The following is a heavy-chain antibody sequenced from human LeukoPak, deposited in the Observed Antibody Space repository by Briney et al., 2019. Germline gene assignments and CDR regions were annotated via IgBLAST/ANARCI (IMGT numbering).Heavy chain of an antibody. CDR1: GFTFSSYW. V-gene: IGHV3-7*01. Sequence: GGSLRLSCAASGFTFSSYWMSWVRQAPGKGLEWVANIKQDGSEKYYVDSVKGRFTISRDNAKNSLYLQMNSLRAEDTAVYYCARLGIAAAGRGPFDYWGQGTPVTVSS. D-gene: IGHD6-13*01. CDR3: ARLGIAAAGRGPFDY. CDR2: IKQDGSEK. J-gene: IGHJ4*02.